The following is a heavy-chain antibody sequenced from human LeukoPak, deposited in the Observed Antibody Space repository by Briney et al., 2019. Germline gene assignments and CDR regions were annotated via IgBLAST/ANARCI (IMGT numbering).Heavy chain of an antibody. CDR1: GFIFSSYS. V-gene: IGHV3-21*01. D-gene: IGHD3-10*01. CDR2: ISSSSSNI. J-gene: IGHJ3*02. CDR3: ARDRFLRIGVAFDI. Sequence: GGSLRLYCAASGFIFSSYSMDWVRQAPGKGLEWISSISSSSSNIYYADSVKGRFTISRDNAKNSLYLQMSSLRAEDTAVYYCARDRFLRIGVAFDIWGQGTVVTVSS.